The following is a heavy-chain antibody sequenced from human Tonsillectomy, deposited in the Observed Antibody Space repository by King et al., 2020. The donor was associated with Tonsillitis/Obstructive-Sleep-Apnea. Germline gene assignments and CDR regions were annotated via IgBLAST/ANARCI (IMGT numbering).Heavy chain of an antibody. CDR2: INHSGST. J-gene: IGHJ6*03. CDR3: AKAVQADGRYYYYMDV. Sequence: VQLQQWGAGLLKPSETLSLTCDVYGGSFSGYYWSWIRQPPGKGLEWIGEINHSGSTNYNPSLKSRVTISVDTPKNQFSLKLSSVTAADTAVDYCAKAVQADGRYYYYMDVWGKGTTLTVSS. D-gene: IGHD2-2*01. V-gene: IGHV4-34*01. CDR1: GGSFSGYY.